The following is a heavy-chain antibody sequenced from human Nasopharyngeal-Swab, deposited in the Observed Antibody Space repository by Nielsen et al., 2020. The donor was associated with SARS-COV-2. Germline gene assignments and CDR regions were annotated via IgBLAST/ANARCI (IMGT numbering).Heavy chain of an antibody. V-gene: IGHV4-61*07. CDR2: MYYSGTT. D-gene: IGHD2/OR15-2a*01. CDR3: ARRTYDSLNSYWYFDL. J-gene: IGHJ2*01. Sequence: PAPGKGLEWIGYMYYSGTTNSIPSLKSRVTMSVDTSKNQFSLKLTSVTAADTAVYYCARRTYDSLNSYWYFDLWGRGTLVTVSS.